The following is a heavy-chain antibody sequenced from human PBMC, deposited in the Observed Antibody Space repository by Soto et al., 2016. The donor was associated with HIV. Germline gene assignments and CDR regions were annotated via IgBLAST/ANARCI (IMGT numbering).Heavy chain of an antibody. J-gene: IGHJ1*01. D-gene: IGHD3-10*01. CDR1: GYTFINSG. Sequence: QVQLVQSGVEVKKPGASVKVSCKASGYTFINSGISWVRQAPGEGLEWMGWISAYNGNTNYVQKFQGRITMTTDTSTSTAYMELRSLRSDDTAVYYCARDPDYYGSGSYYKYFQDWGQGTLVTVSS. CDR3: ARDPDYYGSGSYYKYFQD. V-gene: IGHV1-18*01. CDR2: ISAYNGNT.